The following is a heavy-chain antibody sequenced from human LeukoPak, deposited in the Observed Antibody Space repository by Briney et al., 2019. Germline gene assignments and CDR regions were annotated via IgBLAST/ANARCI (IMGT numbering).Heavy chain of an antibody. V-gene: IGHV1-69*01. Sequence: SVKVSFKASGGTFSSYAISWVRQAPGQGLEWMGGIIPIFGTANYAQRFQGRVTISADESTSTAYMELSSLTSEDTAVYYCARAAGGYSGYNSRYFYYGMDVWGQGTTVTVSS. J-gene: IGHJ6*02. D-gene: IGHD5-12*01. CDR1: GGTFSSYA. CDR3: ARAAGGYSGYNSRYFYYGMDV. CDR2: IIPIFGTA.